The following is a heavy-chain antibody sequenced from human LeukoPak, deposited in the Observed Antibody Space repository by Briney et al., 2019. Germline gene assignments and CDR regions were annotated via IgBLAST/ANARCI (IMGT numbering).Heavy chain of an antibody. Sequence: ASLKASCKPSGYTFTGFYMHWVRQAAGRGLGWMGWINPNSGGTNYAQKFQGTVAMTRDTSISTAYMELSRLRSDDTAVYYCAREDLVGATSFDYWGQGTLVTVSS. D-gene: IGHD1-26*01. V-gene: IGHV1-2*02. CDR2: INPNSGGT. J-gene: IGHJ4*02. CDR3: AREDLVGATSFDY. CDR1: GYTFTGFY.